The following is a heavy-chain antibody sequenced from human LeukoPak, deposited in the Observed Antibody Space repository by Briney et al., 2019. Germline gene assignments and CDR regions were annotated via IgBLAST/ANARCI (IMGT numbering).Heavy chain of an antibody. D-gene: IGHD4-17*01. CDR1: GGXXXXYY. CDR2: INHSGST. J-gene: IGHJ5*02. Sequence: YGGXXXXYYWSWIRQPPGKGLEWIGEINHSGSTNYNPSLKSRVTISVDTSKNQFSLKLSSVTAADTAVYYCARSTVTYNWFDPWGQGTLVTVSS. CDR3: ARSTVTYNWFDP. V-gene: IGHV4-34*01.